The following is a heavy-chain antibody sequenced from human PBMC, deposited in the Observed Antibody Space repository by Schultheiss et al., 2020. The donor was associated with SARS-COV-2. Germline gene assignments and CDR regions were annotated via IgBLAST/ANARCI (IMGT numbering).Heavy chain of an antibody. CDR1: GGSISSYY. J-gene: IGHJ4*02. CDR3: ARGRRFCSGGSCYSLASDY. Sequence: SETLSLTCTVSGGSISSYYWSWIRQPPGKGLEWIGYIFDSGNTNYNPPLKSRVIMSVDTSKNQVSLKLSSVTAADTAVYYCARGRRFCSGGSCYSLASDYWGQGTLVTVSS. CDR2: IFDSGNT. D-gene: IGHD2-15*01. V-gene: IGHV4-59*12.